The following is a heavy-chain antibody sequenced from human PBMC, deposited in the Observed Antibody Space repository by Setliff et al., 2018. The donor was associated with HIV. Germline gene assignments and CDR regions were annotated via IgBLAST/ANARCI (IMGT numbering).Heavy chain of an antibody. J-gene: IGHJ4*02. CDR3: AGNFGADSNYFDY. CDR1: GYTFTRHY. CDR2: INPDSGDT. D-gene: IGHD4-17*01. V-gene: IGHV1-2*02. Sequence: GASVKVSCKASGYTFTRHYLHWVRLAPGQGLEWMGWINPDSGDTNSAQKFQGRVTMTRDTSINAAYMELRSLRSDDTAVYYCAGNFGADSNYFDYWGQGTLVTVSS.